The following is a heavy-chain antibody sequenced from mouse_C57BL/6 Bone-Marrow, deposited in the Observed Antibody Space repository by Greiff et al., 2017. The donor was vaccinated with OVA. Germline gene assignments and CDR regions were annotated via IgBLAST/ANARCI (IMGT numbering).Heavy chain of an antibody. CDR3: PALWYPYCYFDV. J-gene: IGHJ1*03. D-gene: IGHD2-1*01. V-gene: IGHV15-2*01. CDR2: ILPSIGRT. CDR1: DSEVFPNAY. Sequence: QVQLQQSGSELRSPGSSVKLSCKDFDSEVFPNAYMSWVRQKPGNGFEWMGGILPSIGRTIYGEKFEDKAKFDADTLSNTAYLELIKLTSVDSAIDDCPALWYPYCYFDVWATGKMVSV.